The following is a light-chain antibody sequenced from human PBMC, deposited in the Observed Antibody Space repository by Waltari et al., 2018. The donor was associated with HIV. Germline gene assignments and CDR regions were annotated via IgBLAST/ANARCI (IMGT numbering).Light chain of an antibody. CDR3: AAWDDSLNGPL. Sequence: QSVLTQPPSVSEAPRQRVTISCSGSSSNIGNNAVNWYQQLPGKAPKLLIYYDVLLPSGVSDRFSGSKSGTSASLAISWLQSEDEADYYCAAWDDSLNGPLFGGGTKLTVL. CDR1: SSNIGNNA. V-gene: IGLV1-36*01. CDR2: YDV. J-gene: IGLJ2*01.